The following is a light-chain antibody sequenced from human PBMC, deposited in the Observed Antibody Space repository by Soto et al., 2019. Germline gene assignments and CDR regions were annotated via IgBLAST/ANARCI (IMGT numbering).Light chain of an antibody. J-gene: IGKJ2*01. Sequence: IQMTQSPSSLSASVGDRVTLSCRASRNISSDLNWYQLKPGKAPKLLIYRASTFQNGVPSRFSGSGSATDFTLTITTLQPEDVATYSCQQSYSTLPYTFGQGTKVEIK. CDR1: RNISSD. V-gene: IGKV1-39*01. CDR3: QQSYSTLPYT. CDR2: RAS.